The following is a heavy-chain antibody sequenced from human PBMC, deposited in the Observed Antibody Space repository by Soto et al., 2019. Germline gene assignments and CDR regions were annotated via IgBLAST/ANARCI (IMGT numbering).Heavy chain of an antibody. CDR1: GGSISSSSW. CDR3: ARVPTPSYYYYGMDV. CDR2: IYHSGST. J-gene: IGHJ6*02. Sequence: KTSETLSLTCAVSGGSISSSSWWSWVRQPPGKGLEWIGEIYHSGSTNYNPSLKSRVTISVDKSKNQFSLKLSSVTAADTAVYYCARVPTPSYYYYGMDVWGQGTTVTVSS. V-gene: IGHV4-4*02.